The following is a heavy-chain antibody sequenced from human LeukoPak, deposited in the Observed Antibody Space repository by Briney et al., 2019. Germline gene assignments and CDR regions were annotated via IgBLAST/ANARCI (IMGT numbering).Heavy chain of an antibody. Sequence: PGGSLRLSCVASGFTFTSYAMSWVRQAPGKGLEWVSAISRSGDNTYYADSVKGRFTISRDNSKSTLYLQVNRLRAEDTAVYYCAKQGYTTSWLYFDYWGQGTLVTVSP. CDR2: ISRSGDNT. CDR1: GFTFTSYA. D-gene: IGHD5-12*01. CDR3: AKQGYTTSWLYFDY. V-gene: IGHV3-23*01. J-gene: IGHJ4*02.